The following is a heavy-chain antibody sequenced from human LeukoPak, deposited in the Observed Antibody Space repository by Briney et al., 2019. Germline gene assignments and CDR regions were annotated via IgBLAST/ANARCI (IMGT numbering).Heavy chain of an antibody. Sequence: SETLSLTCAVYGGSFSGYYWSWIRQPPGKGLEWIGEINDSGRTNYNPSLKSRVTISVGTSKNQSSLRLSSVTAADTAVYYCARDMVRGVNLNWFDPWGQGTLVTVSS. CDR2: INDSGRT. V-gene: IGHV4-34*01. CDR3: ARDMVRGVNLNWFDP. D-gene: IGHD3-10*01. CDR1: GGSFSGYY. J-gene: IGHJ5*02.